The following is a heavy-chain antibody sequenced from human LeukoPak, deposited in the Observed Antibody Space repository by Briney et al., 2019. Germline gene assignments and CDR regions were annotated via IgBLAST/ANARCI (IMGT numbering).Heavy chain of an antibody. V-gene: IGHV3-23*01. CDR2: ITNSGDNT. Sequence: GGSLRLSCAASGFTFSSYAMSWVRQAPGKGLEWVSTITNSGDNTYYADSVKGRFTISRGNSKNTLYLQMNSLRVEDTAVYYCAKGKPFDCWGQGTLVTVSS. CDR3: AKGKPFDC. CDR1: GFTFSSYA. J-gene: IGHJ5*01.